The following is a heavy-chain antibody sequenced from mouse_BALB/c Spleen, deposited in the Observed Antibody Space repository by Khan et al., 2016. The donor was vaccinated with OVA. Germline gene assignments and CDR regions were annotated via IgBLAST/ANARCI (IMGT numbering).Heavy chain of an antibody. V-gene: IGHV1-77*01. CDR2: IYPGSGNT. CDR1: GYTFTDYY. Sequence: QVQLQQSGAELARPGASVKLSCKASGYTFTDYYINWVKQRTGQGLEWIGEIYPGSGNTYYNEKFKDKATLTADKSSSTAFMQLNSLTSEDSSVYFCARSGIGSFAYWGQWTLVTVSA. J-gene: IGHJ3*01. CDR3: ARSGIGSFAY. D-gene: IGHD2-2*01.